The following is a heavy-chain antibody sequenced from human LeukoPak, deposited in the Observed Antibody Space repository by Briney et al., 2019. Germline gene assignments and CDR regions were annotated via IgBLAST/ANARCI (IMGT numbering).Heavy chain of an antibody. CDR1: GGSISSYY. CDR3: ARGGYLGYCSSTSCYYGMDV. Sequence: SETLSLTCTVSGGSISSYYWSWIRQPPGKGLEWIGYIYYSGSTNYNPSLKSRVTIPVDTSKNQFSLKLSSVTAADTAVYYCARGGYLGYCSSTSCYYGMDVWGQGTTVTVSS. V-gene: IGHV4-59*01. D-gene: IGHD2-2*01. J-gene: IGHJ6*02. CDR2: IYYSGST.